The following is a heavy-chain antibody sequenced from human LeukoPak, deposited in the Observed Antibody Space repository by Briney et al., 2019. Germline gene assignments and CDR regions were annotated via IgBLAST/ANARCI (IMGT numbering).Heavy chain of an antibody. CDR3: ARQPLRFLEWLPGDFDY. J-gene: IGHJ4*02. D-gene: IGHD3-3*01. CDR1: GGSISGYY. Sequence: SETLSLTCTVSGGSISGYYWSWIRQPAGKALEWIGRIYTSGSTNYNPSLKSRLTMSVDTSKNQFSLKLSSVTAADTAVYYCARQPLRFLEWLPGDFDYWGQGTLVTVSS. V-gene: IGHV4-4*07. CDR2: IYTSGST.